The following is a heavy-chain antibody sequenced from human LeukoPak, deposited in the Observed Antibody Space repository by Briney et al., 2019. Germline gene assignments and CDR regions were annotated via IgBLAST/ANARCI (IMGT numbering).Heavy chain of an antibody. D-gene: IGHD6-6*01. CDR2: ISYDGSNK. V-gene: IGHV3-30*18. J-gene: IGHJ6*02. Sequence: GRSLRLSCAASGFTFSSYGMHWVRQAPGKGLEWVAVISYDGSNKYYADSVKGRFTIFRDNSKNTLYLQMNSLRAEDTAVYYCAKDVAARHDYYYGMDVWGQGTTVTVSS. CDR1: GFTFSSYG. CDR3: AKDVAARHDYYYGMDV.